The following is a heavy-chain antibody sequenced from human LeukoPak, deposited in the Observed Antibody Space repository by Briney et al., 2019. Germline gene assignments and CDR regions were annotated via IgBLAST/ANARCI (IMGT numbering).Heavy chain of an antibody. J-gene: IGHJ5*02. Sequence: GESLKISCKGSGYSFTTYWIAWVRQMPGKGLEWMGIIYPGDSDTRYSPSFQGQVTISADKSISTAYLQWSSLKASDTAVYYCARGGGSSWSHHLIYNWFDPWGQGTLVTVSS. D-gene: IGHD6-13*01. CDR3: ARGGGSSWSHHLIYNWFDP. CDR1: GYSFTTYW. CDR2: IYPGDSDT. V-gene: IGHV5-51*01.